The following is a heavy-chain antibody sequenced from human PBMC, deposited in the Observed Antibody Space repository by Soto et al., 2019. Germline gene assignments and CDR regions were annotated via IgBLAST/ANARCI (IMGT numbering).Heavy chain of an antibody. Sequence: SETLSLTCTVSGGSITSSSYYWGWIRQPPGKGLEWIGSIYYSGSTYYNPSLKSRVTISVDTSKNQFSLKLSSVTAADTAVYYCASVSSGYYYVVDYWGQGTLVTVSS. D-gene: IGHD3-22*01. CDR3: ASVSSGYYYVVDY. CDR1: GGSITSSSYY. CDR2: IYYSGST. V-gene: IGHV4-39*01. J-gene: IGHJ4*02.